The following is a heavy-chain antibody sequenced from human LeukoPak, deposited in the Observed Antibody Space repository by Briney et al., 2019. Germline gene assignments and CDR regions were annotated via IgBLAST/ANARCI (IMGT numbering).Heavy chain of an antibody. CDR1: GFTFSTFA. J-gene: IGHJ4*02. V-gene: IGHV3-23*01. D-gene: IGHD2-8*02. Sequence: WGSLRLSCAASGFTFSTFAMIWVRQPPGKGLEWVSSIFPSGGEIHYADSVRGRFTISRDNSKSTLSLQMNSLRAEDTAIYYCATYRQVLLPFESWGQGTLVTVSS. CDR2: IFPSGGEI. CDR3: ATYRQVLLPFES.